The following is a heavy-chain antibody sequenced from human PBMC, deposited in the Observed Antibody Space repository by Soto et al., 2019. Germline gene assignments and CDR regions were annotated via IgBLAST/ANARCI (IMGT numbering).Heavy chain of an antibody. J-gene: IGHJ3*02. D-gene: IGHD3-22*01. CDR3: ARCDTMIVVDAFDI. CDR1: GYTFTSYD. V-gene: IGHV1-8*01. CDR2: MNPNSGNT. Sequence: QVQLVQSGAEVKKPGASVQVSCKASGYTFTSYDIHWVRQATGQGLERMGWMNPNSGNTVYAQKFQGRVTMTRNTSISPAYMELSRLRSEVTAVYYCARCDTMIVVDAFDIWGQGTMVTVSS.